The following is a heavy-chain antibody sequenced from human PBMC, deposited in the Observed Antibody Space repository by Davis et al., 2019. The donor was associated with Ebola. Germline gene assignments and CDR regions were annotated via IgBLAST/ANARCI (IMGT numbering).Heavy chain of an antibody. CDR2: ISAYNGNT. CDR3: ARVHYADAFDI. J-gene: IGHJ3*02. CDR1: GGTFSSYA. Sequence: ASVKVSCKASGGTFSSYAISWVRQAPGQGLEWMGWISAYNGNTNYAQKLQGRVTMTTDTSTSTAYMELRSLRSDDTAVYYCARVHYADAFDIWGQGTMVTVSS. D-gene: IGHD4-17*01. V-gene: IGHV1-18*01.